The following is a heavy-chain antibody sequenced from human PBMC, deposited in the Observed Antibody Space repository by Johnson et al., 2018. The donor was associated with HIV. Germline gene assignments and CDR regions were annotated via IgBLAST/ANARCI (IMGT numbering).Heavy chain of an antibody. D-gene: IGHD6-19*01. CDR2: ISWNSGSR. CDR3: AKVSDSSGWYEFGDAFDI. V-gene: IGHV3-9*01. Sequence: EVQLVESGGGLVQPGRSLRLSCAASGFTFDDYSMHWVRQGPGKGLEWVSGISWNSGSRVYADSVKGRFTISRDNAKNSLYLQMNSLRAEDTALYYCAKVSDSSGWYEFGDAFDIWGQGTMVTVSS. J-gene: IGHJ3*02. CDR1: GFTFDDYS.